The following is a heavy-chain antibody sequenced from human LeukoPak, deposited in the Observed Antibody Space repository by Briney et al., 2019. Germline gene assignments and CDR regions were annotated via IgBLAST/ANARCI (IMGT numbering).Heavy chain of an antibody. CDR1: GYTFTSYG. Sequence: ASVKVSCKASGYTFTSYGISWVRQAPGQGLEWMGWISAYNGNTNYAQKLQGRVTMTTDTSTSTAYMEPRSLRSDDTAVYYCARGYIAWYSSSWYYFDYWGQGTLVTVSS. V-gene: IGHV1-18*01. CDR2: ISAYNGNT. D-gene: IGHD6-13*01. J-gene: IGHJ4*02. CDR3: ARGYIAWYSSSWYYFDY.